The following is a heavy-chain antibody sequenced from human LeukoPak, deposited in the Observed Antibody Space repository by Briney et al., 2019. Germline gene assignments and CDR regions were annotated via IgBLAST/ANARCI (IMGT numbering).Heavy chain of an antibody. CDR2: IYYSGST. J-gene: IGHJ5*02. CDR3: AREGGDSNWFDP. V-gene: IGHV4-39*07. D-gene: IGHD2-21*01. CDR1: GGSISSSSYY. Sequence: SETLSLTCTVSGGSISSSSYYRGWIRQPPGKGLEWIGSIYYSGSTYCNPSLKSRVTISVDTSKNQFSLKLSSVTAADTAVYYCAREGGDSNWFDPWGQGTLVTVSS.